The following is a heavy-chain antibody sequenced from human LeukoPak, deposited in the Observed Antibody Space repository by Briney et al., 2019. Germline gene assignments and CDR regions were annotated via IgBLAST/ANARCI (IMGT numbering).Heavy chain of an antibody. CDR1: GGSISSYY. CDR3: ALVATITALFDY. V-gene: IGHV4-59*01. D-gene: IGHD5-12*01. J-gene: IGHJ4*02. CDR2: IYYSGST. Sequence: PSETLSLTCTVSGGSISSYYWSWIRQPPGKGLEWIGHIYYSGSTNYNPSLKSRVTISVDTSKTQFSLKLSSVSAADTAVYYCALVATITALFDYWGQGTLVTVSS.